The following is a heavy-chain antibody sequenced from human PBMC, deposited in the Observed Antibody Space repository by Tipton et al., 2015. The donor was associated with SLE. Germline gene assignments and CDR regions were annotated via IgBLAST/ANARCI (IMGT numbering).Heavy chain of an antibody. D-gene: IGHD3-10*01. V-gene: IGHV4-4*07. CDR2: IDASGST. J-gene: IGHJ3*01. CDR3: ARDLSFYGSGSFYPQDAFDV. Sequence: TLSLTCFVSGDSMSNYYWSWIRQPAGKGLEWIGRIDASGSTDYNFSLKSRVTMSLDTSKNQFSLRLSSVTAADTAVYYCARDLSFYGSGSFYPQDAFDVWGQGTMVTVSS. CDR1: GDSMSNYY.